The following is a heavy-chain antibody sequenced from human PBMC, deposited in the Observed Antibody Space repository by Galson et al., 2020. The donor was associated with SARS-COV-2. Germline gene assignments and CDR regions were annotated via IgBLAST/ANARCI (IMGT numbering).Heavy chain of an antibody. CDR2: IYYSGST. D-gene: IGHD1-26*01. Sequence: ETSETLSLTCTVSGGSISSYYWSWIRQPPGKGLEWIGYIYYSGSTNYNPSLKNRVTISVDTSKNQFSLKLSSVTAADTAVYYCARGLVGATKAWWFDPWGQGTLVTVSS. J-gene: IGHJ5*02. V-gene: IGHV4-59*01. CDR3: ARGLVGATKAWWFDP. CDR1: GGSISSYY.